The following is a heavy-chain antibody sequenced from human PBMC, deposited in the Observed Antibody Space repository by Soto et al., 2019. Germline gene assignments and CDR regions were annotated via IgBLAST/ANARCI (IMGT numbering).Heavy chain of an antibody. CDR3: ARYSSGWNNWFDP. V-gene: IGHV4-59*01. D-gene: IGHD6-19*01. CDR1: GGSITSYY. J-gene: IGHJ5*02. Sequence: SETLSLTCTVSGGSITSYYWSWIRQPPGKGLERIGYIYYSGSTNYNPSLKSRVTMSVDTSKNQFSLKLSSVTAADTAMYYCARYSSGWNNWFDPWGLGTLVTVSS. CDR2: IYYSGST.